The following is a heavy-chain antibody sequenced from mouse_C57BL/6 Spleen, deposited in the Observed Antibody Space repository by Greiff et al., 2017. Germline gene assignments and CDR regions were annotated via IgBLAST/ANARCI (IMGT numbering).Heavy chain of an antibody. J-gene: IGHJ2*01. CDR2: IYPRSGNT. CDR3: ARSGVITTVVAPLDY. Sequence: QVQLQQSGAELARPGASVKLSCKASGYTFTSYGISWVKQRTGQGLEWIGEIYPRSGNTYYNEKFKGKATLTADKSSSTEYMELRSLTSEDSAVYFCARSGVITTVVAPLDYWGQGTTRTVSS. D-gene: IGHD1-1*01. CDR1: GYTFTSYG. V-gene: IGHV1-81*01.